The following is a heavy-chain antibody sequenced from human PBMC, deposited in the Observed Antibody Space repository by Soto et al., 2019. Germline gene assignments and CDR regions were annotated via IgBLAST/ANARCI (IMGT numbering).Heavy chain of an antibody. V-gene: IGHV4-4*07. CDR1: GGSMSSYY. D-gene: IGHD1-26*01. CDR2: IYTSGST. J-gene: IGHJ5*02. CDR3: ARHIIDVGWFDP. Sequence: SETLSLTCTVSGGSMSSYYWSWIRQPAGKGLEWIGHIYTSGSTNYNPSLKSPVTMSVDTSKNQFSLKLSSVTAADTAVYYCARHIIDVGWFDPWGQGTLVTVSS.